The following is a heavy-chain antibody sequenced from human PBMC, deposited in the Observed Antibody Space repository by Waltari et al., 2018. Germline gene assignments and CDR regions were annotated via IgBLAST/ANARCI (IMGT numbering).Heavy chain of an antibody. Sequence: QVQLQESGPGLVKPSQTLSLTCTVSGGPLRVGSYYWSWVRQPAGQGLVWIGRVYSSGTTNYNPSLESRVVISVDTSKNQFSLKVNSVTAADTAVYYCSRYYYGSASRNFYKYMDVWGQGTAVIVSS. CDR1: GGPLRVGSYY. D-gene: IGHD3-10*01. CDR3: SRYYYGSASRNFYKYMDV. V-gene: IGHV4-61*02. CDR2: VYSSGTT. J-gene: IGHJ6*03.